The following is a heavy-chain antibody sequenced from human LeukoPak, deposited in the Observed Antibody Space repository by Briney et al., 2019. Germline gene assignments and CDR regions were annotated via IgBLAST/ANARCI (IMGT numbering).Heavy chain of an antibody. J-gene: IGHJ4*02. Sequence: GGSLRLSCAASGFTFSSYGIHWVRQAPGKGLEWVAAISNDGNNKYYADSVKGRFTISRDNSKNTLYLQMNSLTAEDTAVYYCAKEIYFGSGGYPDYWGQGTLVIVSS. CDR3: AKEIYFGSGGYPDY. D-gene: IGHD3-10*01. CDR2: ISNDGNNK. CDR1: GFTFSSYG. V-gene: IGHV3-30*18.